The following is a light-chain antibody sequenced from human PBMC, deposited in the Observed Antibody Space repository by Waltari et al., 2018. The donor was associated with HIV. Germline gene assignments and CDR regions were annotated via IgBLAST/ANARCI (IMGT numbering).Light chain of an antibody. CDR2: NHG. Sequence: QSVLGQASSASGTAGQRVVISCSGTRAHLGTTYVYWYQQFAGATPRLIIYNHGQRPSGVPDRFSGSKSGVSASLVISGLQSGDEATYYCATWDANQWVFGGGTKVSVL. CDR1: RAHLGTTY. CDR3: ATWDANQWV. J-gene: IGLJ3*02. V-gene: IGLV1-47*02.